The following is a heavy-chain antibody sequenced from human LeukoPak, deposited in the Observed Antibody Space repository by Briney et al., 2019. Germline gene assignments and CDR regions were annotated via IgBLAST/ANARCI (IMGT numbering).Heavy chain of an antibody. J-gene: IGHJ6*03. CDR3: ERDRVLRADIVVVPAAIGRRDKDYYYYYMDV. Sequence: GGSLRLSCAASGFTFSSYWMSWVRQAPGKGLEWVANIKQDGSEKYYVDSVKGRFTISRDNSKNSLYLQMDSLRAEDTAVYYCERDRVLRADIVVVPAAIGRRDKDYYYYYMDVWGKGTTVTVSS. D-gene: IGHD2-2*01. V-gene: IGHV3-7*01. CDR2: IKQDGSEK. CDR1: GFTFSSYW.